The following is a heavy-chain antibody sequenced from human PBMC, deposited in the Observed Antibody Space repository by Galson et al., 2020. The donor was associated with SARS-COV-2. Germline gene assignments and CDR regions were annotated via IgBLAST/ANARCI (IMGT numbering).Heavy chain of an antibody. CDR3: ASWAYGGSCYSYY. Sequence: GESLKISCAASGFTFSSYSMNWVRQAPGKGLEWVSSISSSSSYIYYADSVKGRFTISRDNAKNSLYLQMNSLRAEDTAVYYCASWAYGGSCYSYYWGQGTLVTVSS. CDR2: ISSSSSYI. D-gene: IGHD2-15*01. CDR1: GFTFSSYS. V-gene: IGHV3-21*01. J-gene: IGHJ4*02.